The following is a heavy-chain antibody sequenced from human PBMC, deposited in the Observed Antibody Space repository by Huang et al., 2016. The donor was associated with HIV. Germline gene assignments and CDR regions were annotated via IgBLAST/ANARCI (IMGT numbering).Heavy chain of an antibody. V-gene: IGHV3-30*02. Sequence: TNYAMHWVRQAPGKGLEWLTFIRHDGSDKFYAQSVKGRVHISRDDSNSTLYLQMNSLRLDDTAVYYCAKDTWGGVLDYWGQGTLVTVSS. J-gene: IGHJ4*02. CDR2: IRHDGSDK. CDR1: TNYA. D-gene: IGHD3-16*01. CDR3: AKDTWGGVLDY.